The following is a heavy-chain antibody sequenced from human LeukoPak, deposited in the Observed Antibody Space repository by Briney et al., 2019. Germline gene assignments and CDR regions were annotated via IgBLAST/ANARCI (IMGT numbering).Heavy chain of an antibody. CDR2: INHSGST. Sequence: SETLSLTCAVYGGSFSGYYWSWIRQPPGKGLEWIGEINHSGSTNYNPSLKSRVTISVDTSKNQFSLKLSSVTAADTAVYYCARVSGSYYSPRYYYYYMDVWGKGTTVTISS. D-gene: IGHD1-26*01. J-gene: IGHJ6*03. CDR3: ARVSGSYYSPRYYYYYMDV. V-gene: IGHV4-34*01. CDR1: GGSFSGYY.